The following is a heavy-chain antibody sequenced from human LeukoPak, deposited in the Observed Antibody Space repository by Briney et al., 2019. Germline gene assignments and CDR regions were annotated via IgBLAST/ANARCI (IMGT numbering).Heavy chain of an antibody. D-gene: IGHD1-1*01. CDR1: GFTFSNYG. Sequence: PGGSLRLSCAASGFTFSNYGMHWVRQAPGKALEWVTFIWYDGSNKYYADSVKGRFIISRDNSKNTLYLQMNSLRAEDTAVYYCARDTTNSFDYWGQGTLVTVSS. J-gene: IGHJ4*02. CDR2: IWYDGSNK. V-gene: IGHV3-33*01. CDR3: ARDTTNSFDY.